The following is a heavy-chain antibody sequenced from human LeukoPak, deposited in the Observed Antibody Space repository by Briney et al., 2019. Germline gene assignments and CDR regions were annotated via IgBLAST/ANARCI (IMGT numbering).Heavy chain of an antibody. CDR3: AKAEHLLQEYVQH. CDR1: GFTFSSHA. D-gene: IGHD1-1*01. CDR2: ISGSGGST. Sequence: GGSLRLSCEGSGFTFSSHAMTWVRQTPGKGLEWVSSISGSGGSTYHADSVKGRFTISRDNSKNTVSLQMSSLRVEDTAMYYCAKAEHLLQEYVQHWGQGTLVTVSS. V-gene: IGHV3-23*01. J-gene: IGHJ1*01.